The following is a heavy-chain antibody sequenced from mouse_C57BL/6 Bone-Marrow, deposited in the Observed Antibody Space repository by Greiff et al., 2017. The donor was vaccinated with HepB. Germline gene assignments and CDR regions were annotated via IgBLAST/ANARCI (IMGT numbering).Heavy chain of an antibody. CDR2: IGPGSGST. CDR3: ASNYYGPMDY. V-gene: IGHV1-77*01. Sequence: QVQLQQSGAELVKPGASVKISCKASGYTFTDYYINWVKQRPGQGLEWIGKIGPGSGSTYYNEKFKGKATLTADKSSSPAYMQPSSLTSEDSAAYFCASNYYGPMDYWGQGTSVTVSS. CDR1: GYTFTDYY. D-gene: IGHD1-1*01. J-gene: IGHJ4*01.